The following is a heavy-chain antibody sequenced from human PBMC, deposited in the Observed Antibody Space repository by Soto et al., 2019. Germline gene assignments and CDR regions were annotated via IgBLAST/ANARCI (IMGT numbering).Heavy chain of an antibody. CDR2: IYYSGST. D-gene: IGHD3-3*01. Sequence: LRLSCAASGFTVSSNYMSWVRQHPGKGLEWIGYIYYSGSTYYNPSLKSRVTISVDTSKNQFSLKLSSVTAADTAVYYCARDVAVKNDFWSGYYSYFDYWGQGTLVTVSS. V-gene: IGHV4-31*02. CDR1: GFTVSSNY. CDR3: ARDVAVKNDFWSGYYSYFDY. J-gene: IGHJ4*02.